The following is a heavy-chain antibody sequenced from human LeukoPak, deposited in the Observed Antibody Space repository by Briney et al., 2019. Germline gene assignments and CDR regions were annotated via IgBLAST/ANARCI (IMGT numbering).Heavy chain of an antibody. CDR2: FIPIFGTA. V-gene: IGHV1-69*05. D-gene: IGHD2-15*01. J-gene: IGHJ1*01. CDR1: GGTFSSYA. Sequence: VASVKVSCKASGGTFSSYAISRVRQAPGQGLEWLGGFIPIFGTANYAQKFQGRVTITTDESTSTAYMELSSLRSEDTAVYYCARPLGYCSGGSCPFQHWGQGTLVTVSS. CDR3: ARPLGYCSGGSCPFQH.